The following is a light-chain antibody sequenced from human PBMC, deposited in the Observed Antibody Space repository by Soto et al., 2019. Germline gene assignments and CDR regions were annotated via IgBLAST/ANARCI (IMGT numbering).Light chain of an antibody. V-gene: IGKV3-11*01. CDR1: QRVSSY. Sequence: EIVLTQSPATLSLSPGERATLSCRASQRVSSYLAWYQQKPGQAPRLLLYDASNRATGIPARFSGSGSGTDFTLTISSLEPEDFAVYYCQQRSDWPPRYTFGQGTELEIK. J-gene: IGKJ2*01. CDR3: QQRSDWPPRYT. CDR2: DAS.